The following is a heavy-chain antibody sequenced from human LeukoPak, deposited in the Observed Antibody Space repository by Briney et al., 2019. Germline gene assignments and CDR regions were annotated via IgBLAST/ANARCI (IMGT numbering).Heavy chain of an antibody. D-gene: IGHD3-22*01. V-gene: IGHV1-69*04. Sequence: GSSVKVSCKASGGTFSTYAISWVRQAPGQGLEWMGRIIPIFGIANYAQKFQGRVTITADKSTSTVYMELSNLRSEDTAVYYCARVPETAYYYDSSGYEFDYWGQVTLVTVSS. CDR1: GGTFSTYA. CDR3: ARVPETAYYYDSSGYEFDY. CDR2: IIPIFGIA. J-gene: IGHJ4*02.